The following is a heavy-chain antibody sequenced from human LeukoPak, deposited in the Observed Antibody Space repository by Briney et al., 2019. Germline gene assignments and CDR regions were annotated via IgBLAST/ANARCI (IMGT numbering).Heavy chain of an antibody. V-gene: IGHV1-24*01. J-gene: IGHJ3*02. D-gene: IGHD5-18*01. CDR3: AKYDSCGPSDAFDI. CDR2: FDPEDGET. Sequence: SVTVSCKVSAYTLTELSIHWVRQAPGKGLEWMGGFDPEDGETIYAQKFQGRVTMTEDTSTNTAYMELSSLRSEDTAIFYCAKYDSCGPSDAFDIWGQGTMVTVSS. CDR1: AYTLTELS.